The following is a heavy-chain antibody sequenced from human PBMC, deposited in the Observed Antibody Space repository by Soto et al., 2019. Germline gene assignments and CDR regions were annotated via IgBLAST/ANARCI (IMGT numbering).Heavy chain of an antibody. CDR3: ARVKDWLLSEYNWFDP. Sequence: SVKVACKASGGTFSSYAISWVLQAPGQGLEWMGGIIPIFGTANYAQKFQGRVTMTTNASTSTAYMELSSLRSEDTAVYHCARVKDWLLSEYNWFDPWGQGTLVIVSS. V-gene: IGHV1-69*05. CDR2: IIPIFGTA. CDR1: GGTFSSYA. D-gene: IGHD3-9*01. J-gene: IGHJ5*02.